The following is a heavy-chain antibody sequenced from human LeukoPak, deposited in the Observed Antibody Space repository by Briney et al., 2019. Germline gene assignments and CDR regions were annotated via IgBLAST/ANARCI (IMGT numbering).Heavy chain of an antibody. J-gene: IGHJ6*03. V-gene: IGHV1-69*06. CDR1: GGTFGSYA. Sequence: GASVKVSCKASGGTFGSYAISWVRQAPGQGLEWMGGIIPIFGTANYAQKFQGRVTITADKSTSTAYMELSSPRSEDTAVYYCARGPEGYYNYYYMDVWGKGTTVTVSS. CDR2: IIPIFGTA. CDR3: ARGPEGYYNYYYMDV.